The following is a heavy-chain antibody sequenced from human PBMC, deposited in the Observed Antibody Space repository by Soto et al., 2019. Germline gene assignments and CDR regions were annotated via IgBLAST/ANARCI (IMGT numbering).Heavy chain of an antibody. CDR1: GGTFSSYA. CDR3: ARGSRIAAAGPYYYGMDV. J-gene: IGHJ6*02. V-gene: IGHV1-69*13. Sequence: RASVKVSCKASGGTFSSYAISWVRQAPGQGLEWMGGIIPIFGTANYAQKFQGRVTITADESTSTAYMELSSLRSEDTAVYYCARGSRIAAAGPYYYGMDVWGQGTTVTVSS. CDR2: IIPIFGTA. D-gene: IGHD6-13*01.